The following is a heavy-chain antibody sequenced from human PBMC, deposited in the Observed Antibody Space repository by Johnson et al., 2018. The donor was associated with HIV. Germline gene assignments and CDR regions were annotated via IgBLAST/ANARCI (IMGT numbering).Heavy chain of an antibody. CDR1: RFTFSNYW. J-gene: IGHJ3*01. CDR3: AKDLGLQFLEWSTPPADAFDD. CDR2: INTDGNST. Sequence: VQLVESGGGLVEPGGSLRLSCAASRFTFSNYWMHWVRQAPGKGLVWVSRINTDGNSTNYADSVKGRFTISRDNSKNTLYLQMNSLRADDTAVYYCAKDLGLQFLEWSTPPADAFDDWGQGTMVTVSS. D-gene: IGHD3-3*01. V-gene: IGHV3-74*01.